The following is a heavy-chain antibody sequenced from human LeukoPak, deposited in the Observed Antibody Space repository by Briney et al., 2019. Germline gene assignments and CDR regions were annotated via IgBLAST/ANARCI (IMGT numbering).Heavy chain of an antibody. Sequence: GGSLRLSCAASGFTFSSYAMSWVRQAPGKGLEWVSSITSSGAATYYADSVKGRFTIPRVNSDSTLYLQMNSLRAEDTAVYYCAKDRPNYYGSNGHYYKLNGDCWGQGTLVTVSS. CDR3: AKDRPNYYGSNGHYYKLNGDC. V-gene: IGHV3-23*01. CDR1: GFTFSSYA. D-gene: IGHD3-22*01. CDR2: ITSSGAAT. J-gene: IGHJ4*02.